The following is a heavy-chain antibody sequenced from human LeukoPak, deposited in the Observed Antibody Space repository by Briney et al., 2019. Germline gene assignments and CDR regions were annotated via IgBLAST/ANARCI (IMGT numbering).Heavy chain of an antibody. J-gene: IGHJ6*02. Sequence: GGSLRLSCADSGFTFSSYAMSWVRQAPGKGLEWVSAISGSGGSTYYADSVKGRFTISRDNSKNTLYLQMNSLRAEDTAVYYCARKKPYYYYYGMDVWGQGTTVTVSS. CDR2: ISGSGGST. V-gene: IGHV3-23*01. CDR1: GFTFSSYA. CDR3: ARKKPYYYYYGMDV.